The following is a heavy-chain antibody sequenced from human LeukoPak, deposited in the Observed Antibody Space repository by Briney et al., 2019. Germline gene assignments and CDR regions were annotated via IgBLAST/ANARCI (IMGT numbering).Heavy chain of an antibody. D-gene: IGHD4-17*01. CDR3: AKDPSVYYGDYIIR. CDR1: GFTFSSYA. J-gene: IGHJ4*02. V-gene: IGHV3-23*01. Sequence: GGTLRLSCAASGFTFSSYAMSWVRQAPGKGLEWVSGFSVSDKTTYYADSVKGRFTISRDNSKNTLYLQINSLRAEDTAVYYCAKDPSVYYGDYIIRWGQGTLVIVSS. CDR2: FSVSDKTT.